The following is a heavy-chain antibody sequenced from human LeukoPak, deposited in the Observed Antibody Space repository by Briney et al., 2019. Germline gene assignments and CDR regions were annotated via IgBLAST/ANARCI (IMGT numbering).Heavy chain of an antibody. CDR3: VRVPASGSVQNWFDP. V-gene: IGHV1-46*01. D-gene: IGHD1-26*01. J-gene: IGHJ5*02. CDR1: GYSFISYY. CDR2: INPSGGST. Sequence: GASVKVSCKASGYSFISYYIHWVRQAPGQGLEWMGLINPSGGSTSYAQMFRGRVTMTRDTSTSTVYMELSSLRSEDTAVYYCVRVPASGSVQNWFDPWGQGTLVTVSS.